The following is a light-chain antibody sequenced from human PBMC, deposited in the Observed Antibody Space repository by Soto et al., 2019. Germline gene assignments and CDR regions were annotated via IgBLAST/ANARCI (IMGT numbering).Light chain of an antibody. CDR2: AAS. CDR1: QGISSY. Sequence: IQLTQSPSSLSASVGDRVTITCRASQGISSYLAWYHQKPGTAPKLLIYAASTLQRGVPSRFSGSGSGTDFTLTISSLQPEDFATYCCQQLNTYPLTFGGGTTVDIK. CDR3: QQLNTYPLT. V-gene: IGKV1-9*01. J-gene: IGKJ4*01.